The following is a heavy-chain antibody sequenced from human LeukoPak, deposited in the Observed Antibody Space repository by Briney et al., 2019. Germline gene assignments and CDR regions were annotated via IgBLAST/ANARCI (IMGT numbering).Heavy chain of an antibody. V-gene: IGHV4-4*07. Sequence: SETLSLTCTVSGGSISSYYWSWIRQPAGKGLEWIGRIYTSGSTNYNPSLKSRVTMSVDTSKNQFSLKLSSVTAADTAVYYCARDGRAAAGTASYYYYMDVWGKGTTVTVSS. D-gene: IGHD6-13*01. CDR2: IYTSGST. CDR3: ARDGRAAAGTASYYYYMDV. J-gene: IGHJ6*03. CDR1: GGSISSYY.